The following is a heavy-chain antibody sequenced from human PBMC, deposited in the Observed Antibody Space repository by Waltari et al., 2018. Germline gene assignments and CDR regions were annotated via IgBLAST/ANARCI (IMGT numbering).Heavy chain of an antibody. CDR3: ARVSGVGATSEHFQH. D-gene: IGHD1-26*01. CDR2: ISAYNGNT. CDR1: GYTFTSYG. J-gene: IGHJ1*01. V-gene: IGHV1-18*01. Sequence: QVQLVQSGAEVKKPGASVKVSCKASGYTFTSYGISWVRQAPGQGLEWMGWISAYNGNTNYAQKLQGRGTMTTDTTTSTAYIELRSLRSDDTAVYYCARVSGVGATSEHFQHWGQGTLVIVSS.